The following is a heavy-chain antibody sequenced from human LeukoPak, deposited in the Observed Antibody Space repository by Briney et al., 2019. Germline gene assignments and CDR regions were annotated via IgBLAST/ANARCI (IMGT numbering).Heavy chain of an antibody. V-gene: IGHV4-61*02. CDR2: IYTSGST. Sequence: SQTLSLTCTVSGGSISSGSYYWSWIRQPAGKGLEWIGRIYTSGSTNYNPSLKSRVTISVDTSKNQFSLKLSSVTAADTAVYYCARDIMVRGVWSDYWGQGTLVTVSS. D-gene: IGHD3-10*01. CDR3: ARDIMVRGVWSDY. CDR1: GGSISSGSYY. J-gene: IGHJ4*02.